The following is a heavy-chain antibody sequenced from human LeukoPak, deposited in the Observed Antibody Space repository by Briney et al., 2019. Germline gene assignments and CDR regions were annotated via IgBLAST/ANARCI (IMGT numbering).Heavy chain of an antibody. V-gene: IGHV3-30*02. Sequence: GGSLRLSCAASGFTFSSYGMHWVRQAPGKGLEWVAFIRYNGSNKYYADSVKGRFTISRDNSKNTLYLQMNSLRAEDTAVYYCAKDLGFWGQGTLVTVSS. J-gene: IGHJ4*02. CDR2: IRYNGSNK. CDR3: AKDLGF. D-gene: IGHD3-10*01. CDR1: GFTFSSYG.